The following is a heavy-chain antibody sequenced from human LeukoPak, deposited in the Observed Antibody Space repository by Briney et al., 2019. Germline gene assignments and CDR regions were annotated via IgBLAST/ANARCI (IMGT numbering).Heavy chain of an antibody. J-gene: IGHJ4*02. CDR1: GFTFSRYW. Sequence: GGSLRLSCAASGFTFSRYWMTWVRQAPGKGLEWVANIKQDGSEKYYVDSVKGRFTISRDNAKSSLYLQMNSLRAEDTAVYYCARGGYFFDYWGQGTLVTVSS. V-gene: IGHV3-7*05. CDR3: ARGGYFFDY. CDR2: IKQDGSEK.